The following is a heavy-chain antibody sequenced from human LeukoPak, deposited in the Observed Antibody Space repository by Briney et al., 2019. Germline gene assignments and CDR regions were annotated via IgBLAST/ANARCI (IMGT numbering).Heavy chain of an antibody. V-gene: IGHV3-7*05. CDR2: LKQDGSDK. J-gene: IGHJ4*02. Sequence: GGSLRLSCAASLSTLSTYWMTCFRQTPGGGLEWVASLKQDGSDKYYVDSVKGRFTISRGNAGNSLYLQMNSLRAEDTAVYYCARETRGTVGSYWGQGTLVTVSS. D-gene: IGHD1-26*01. CDR3: ARETRGTVGSY. CDR1: LSTLSTYW.